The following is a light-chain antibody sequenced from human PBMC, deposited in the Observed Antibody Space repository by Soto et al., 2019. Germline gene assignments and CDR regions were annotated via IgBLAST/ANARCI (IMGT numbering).Light chain of an antibody. V-gene: IGKV1-5*03. CDR2: QAS. Sequence: DIQMTQTPSTLSASVSDRVTITCRASENISGWLAWYQQKPGKAPTLLIIQASILEGAVPSRFSSSGTGTDFTLNISSLQPEDFATYYCQHSYSTPPLTFGGGTKVEIK. J-gene: IGKJ4*01. CDR1: ENISGW. CDR3: QHSYSTPPLT.